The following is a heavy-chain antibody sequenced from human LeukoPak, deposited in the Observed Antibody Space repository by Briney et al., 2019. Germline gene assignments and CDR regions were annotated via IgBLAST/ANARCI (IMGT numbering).Heavy chain of an antibody. CDR3: ARDDCSGGSCYSDGLGGMDV. D-gene: IGHD2-15*01. Sequence: GGSLRLSCAASGFTFSSYAMHWVRQAPGKGLEWVAVISYDGSNKYYADSVKGRFTISRDNSKNTLYLQMNSLRAEDTAVYYCARDDCSGGSCYSDGLGGMDVWGQGTTVTVSS. CDR1: GFTFSSYA. J-gene: IGHJ6*02. V-gene: IGHV3-30-3*01. CDR2: ISYDGSNK.